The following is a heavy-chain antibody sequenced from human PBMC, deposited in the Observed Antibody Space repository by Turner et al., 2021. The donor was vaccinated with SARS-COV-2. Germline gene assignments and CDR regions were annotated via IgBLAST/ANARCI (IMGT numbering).Heavy chain of an antibody. CDR2: ISYDGSNK. D-gene: IGHD3-16*01. V-gene: IGHV3-30*04. CDR1: GFTFSSYA. Sequence: QVQLVESGGGVVQPGRSLRLSCAASGFTFSSYAIHWVRQAPGRGLGWVAFISYDGSNKFYADSVKGRFTISRENSKNTLYLQMNSLRAEDTAVYYCGRGGEGNWFDPWGQGTLVTVSS. CDR3: GRGGEGNWFDP. J-gene: IGHJ5*02.